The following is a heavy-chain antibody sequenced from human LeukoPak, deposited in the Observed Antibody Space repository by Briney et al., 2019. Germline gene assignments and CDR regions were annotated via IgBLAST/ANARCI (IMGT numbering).Heavy chain of an antibody. D-gene: IGHD3-10*01. V-gene: IGHV1-69*05. CDR2: IIPIFGTA. Sequence: ASVKVSCKASGGTFSSYAISWVRQAPGQGLEWMGGIIPIFGTANYAQKFQGRVTITTNESTSTAYMELSSLRSGDTAVYYCARGKAYGSGSWHFDYWGQGTLVTVSS. CDR3: ARGKAYGSGSWHFDY. J-gene: IGHJ4*02. CDR1: GGTFSSYA.